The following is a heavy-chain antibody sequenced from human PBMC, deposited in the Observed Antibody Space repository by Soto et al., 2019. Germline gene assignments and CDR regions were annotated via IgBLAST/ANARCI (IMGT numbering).Heavy chain of an antibody. CDR3: ARGGLVYAMGY. D-gene: IGHD2-8*01. V-gene: IGHV4-31*03. CDR2: IYYSGST. CDR1: GGSISSGGYY. Sequence: QMQLQESGPGLVKPSQTLSLTCTVSGGSISSGGYYWSWIRQHPGKGLEWIGYIYYSGSTYYNPSLKSRVTISVDTSKNQFSRKLSSVTAADTVVYYCARGGLVYAMGYWGQGTLVTVSS. J-gene: IGHJ4*02.